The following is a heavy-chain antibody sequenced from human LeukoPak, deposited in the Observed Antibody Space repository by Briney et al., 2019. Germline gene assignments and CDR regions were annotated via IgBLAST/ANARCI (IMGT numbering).Heavy chain of an antibody. CDR2: IYSGCST. V-gene: IGHV3-53*01. J-gene: IGHJ4*02. D-gene: IGHD3-22*01. CDR1: GLTVSSTY. CDR3: ARELDSSGYFDY. Sequence: PGGSLRLSCAASGLTVSSTYMSWVRQAPGRGLAWVSVIYSGCSTYYADSVKGRFTISRDNSRITLYLQMNSPRAEDTAVYYCARELDSSGYFDYWGQGTLVTVSS.